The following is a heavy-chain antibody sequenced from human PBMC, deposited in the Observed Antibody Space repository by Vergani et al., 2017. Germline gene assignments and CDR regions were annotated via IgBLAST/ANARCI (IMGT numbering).Heavy chain of an antibody. CDR3: ARSRPYCTSGSCPAI. Sequence: QVKLQESGPGLLKPSQTLSLTCTVSGESIRSGSHYWSWIRQPAGKGPEWFGHIHTGGSTDLNPAFKSRVSISVDTSKSQFSWKLNSVTVADTAVYYCARSRPYCTSGSCPAIWGQGTLVTVSS. J-gene: IGHJ4*02. D-gene: IGHD2-15*01. V-gene: IGHV4-61*02. CDR2: IHTGGST. CDR1: GESIRSGSHY.